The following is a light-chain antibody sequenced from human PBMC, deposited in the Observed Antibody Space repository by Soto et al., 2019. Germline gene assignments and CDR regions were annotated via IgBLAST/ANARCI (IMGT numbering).Light chain of an antibody. CDR2: KAS. CDR1: QSISSW. Sequence: DIQMTQSPSTLSASVGDRVTITCRASQSISSWLAWYQQKPGKAPKLLIYKASTLEGGVPSRFSGSGSGTEFTLTISGLQPDDFATYYCQQYKAYPYTFAQGTKVDI. V-gene: IGKV1-5*03. J-gene: IGKJ2*01. CDR3: QQYKAYPYT.